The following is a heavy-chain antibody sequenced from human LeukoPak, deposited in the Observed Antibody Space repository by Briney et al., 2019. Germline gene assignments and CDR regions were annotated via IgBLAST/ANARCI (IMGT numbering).Heavy chain of an antibody. CDR3: ARDLGQYSSSWYSNYYYYYMDV. D-gene: IGHD6-13*01. CDR1: GGTFSSYA. V-gene: IGHV1-18*01. CDR2: ISAYNGNT. J-gene: IGHJ6*03. Sequence: ASVKVSCKASGGTFSSYAISWVRQAPGQGLEWMGWISAYNGNTNYAQKLQGRVTMTTDTSTSTAYMELRSLRSDDTAVYYCARDLGQYSSSWYSNYYYYYMDVWGKGTTVTVSS.